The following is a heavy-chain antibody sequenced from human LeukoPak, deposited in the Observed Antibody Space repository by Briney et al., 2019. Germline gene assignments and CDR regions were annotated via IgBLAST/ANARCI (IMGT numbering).Heavy chain of an antibody. CDR2: ISAYNGNT. D-gene: IGHD2-15*01. V-gene: IGHV1-18*01. CDR1: GYTFTSYG. J-gene: IGHJ4*02. Sequence: GASVKVSCTASGYTFTSYGISWVRQAPGQGLEWMGWISAYNGNTNYAQKLQGRVTMTTDTSTSTAYMELRSLRSDDTAVYYCARGYCSGGSCYPSYIDYWGQGTLVTVSS. CDR3: ARGYCSGGSCYPSYIDY.